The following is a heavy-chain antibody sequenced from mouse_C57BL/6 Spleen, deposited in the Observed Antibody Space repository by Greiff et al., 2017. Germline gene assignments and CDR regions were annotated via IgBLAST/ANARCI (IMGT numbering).Heavy chain of an antibody. Sequence: EVKLVESEGGLVQPGSSMKLSCTASGFTFSDYYMAWVRQVPEKGLEWVANINYDGSSTYYLDSLKSRFIISRDNAKNILYLQMSSLKSEDTATYYCARGNYYYGSSYWYFDVWGTGTTVTVSS. V-gene: IGHV5-16*01. D-gene: IGHD1-1*01. CDR3: ARGNYYYGSSYWYFDV. CDR2: INYDGSST. CDR1: GFTFSDYY. J-gene: IGHJ1*03.